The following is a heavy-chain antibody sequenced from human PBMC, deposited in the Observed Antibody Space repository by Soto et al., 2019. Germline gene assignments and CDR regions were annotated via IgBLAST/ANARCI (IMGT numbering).Heavy chain of an antibody. V-gene: IGHV1-3*01. CDR3: ARGNSRSGFDY. Sequence: SVEVGSTASGYTVYIYVVPWVCKAPGQRLEWMGWSNAGNGNTKYSQKFQGRVTITRDTSASTAYMELSSLRSEDTAVYYCARGNSRSGFDYWGQGTLVTVSS. CDR1: GYTVYIYV. CDR2: SNAGNGNT. J-gene: IGHJ4*02. D-gene: IGHD6-13*01.